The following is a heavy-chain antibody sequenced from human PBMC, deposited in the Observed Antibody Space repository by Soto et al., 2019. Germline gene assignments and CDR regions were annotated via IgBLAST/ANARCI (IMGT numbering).Heavy chain of an antibody. CDR2: IIPILGIA. D-gene: IGHD1-26*01. J-gene: IGHJ4*02. CDR3: ARALTVAATVDY. CDR1: GGTFSSYT. V-gene: IGHV1-69*02. Sequence: QVQLVQSGAEVKKPGSSVKVSCKASGGTFSSYTISWVRQAPGQGLEWMGRIIPILGIAKYAQKCQGRVTTTSDKSTSTAYMELSSLRSEDTAVYYCARALTVAATVDYWGQGTLVTVSS.